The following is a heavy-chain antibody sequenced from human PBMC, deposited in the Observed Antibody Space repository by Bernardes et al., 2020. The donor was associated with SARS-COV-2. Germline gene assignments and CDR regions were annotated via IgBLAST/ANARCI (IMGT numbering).Heavy chain of an antibody. CDR1: GGSFSGYY. D-gene: IGHD5-18*01. CDR3: ARADGRSGGGYSYAKGGVDY. J-gene: IGHJ4*02. Sequence: SETLSLTCAVYGGSFSGYYWSWIRQPPGKGLEWIGEINHSGSTNYNPSLKSRVTISVDTSKNQFSLKLSSVTAADTAVYYCARADGRSGGGYSYAKGGVDYWGQGTLVTVSS. V-gene: IGHV4-34*01. CDR2: INHSGST.